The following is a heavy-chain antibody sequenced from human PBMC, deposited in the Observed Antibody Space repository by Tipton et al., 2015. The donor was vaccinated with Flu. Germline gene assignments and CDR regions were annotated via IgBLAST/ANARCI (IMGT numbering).Heavy chain of an antibody. D-gene: IGHD3-10*01. CDR2: IYSTGNT. J-gene: IGHJ4*02. CDR3: AQARFFYFDS. CDR1: GGSIISTTYY. Sequence: LRLSCFVSGGSIISTTYYWGWIRQSPGKGLEWIGSIYSTGNTFYSPSLESRVSTSLDTSKNHFSLKLRSVTAADTATYYCAQARFFYFDSWGQGTLVTVSS. V-gene: IGHV4-39*07.